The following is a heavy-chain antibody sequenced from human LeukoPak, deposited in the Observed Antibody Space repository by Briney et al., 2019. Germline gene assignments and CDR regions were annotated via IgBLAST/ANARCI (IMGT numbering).Heavy chain of an antibody. D-gene: IGHD5-12*01. Sequence: PGGSLRLSCAASGFTFSSYAMHWVRQAPGKGLEWVAVISYDGSNKYYADSVKGRFTISRDNSKNTLYLQMNSLRAGDTAVYYCARESGYEWVVDWGQGTLVTVSS. CDR2: ISYDGSNK. J-gene: IGHJ4*02. CDR1: GFTFSSYA. V-gene: IGHV3-30*04. CDR3: ARESGYEWVVD.